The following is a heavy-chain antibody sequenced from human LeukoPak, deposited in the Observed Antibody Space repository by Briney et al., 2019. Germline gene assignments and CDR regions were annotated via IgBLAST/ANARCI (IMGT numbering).Heavy chain of an antibody. Sequence: RASVKVSCKASGYTFTAYSMHWVRQAPGQGLERMGWINPKSGGTNYAQKFQGRVTMTRDTSITTAYMELSRLRSDDTAVYYCARDLDYYGSGSFFNIWGQGTMVTVSS. CDR1: GYTFTAYS. CDR2: INPKSGGT. J-gene: IGHJ3*02. CDR3: ARDLDYYGSGSFFNI. D-gene: IGHD3-10*01. V-gene: IGHV1-2*02.